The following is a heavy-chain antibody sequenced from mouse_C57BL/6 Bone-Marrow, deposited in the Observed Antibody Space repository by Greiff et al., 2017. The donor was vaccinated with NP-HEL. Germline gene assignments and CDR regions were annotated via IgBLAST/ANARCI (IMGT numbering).Heavy chain of an antibody. D-gene: IGHD1-1*01. J-gene: IGHJ3*01. CDR1: GYSFTSCYF. CDR3: ADGSSYRVFAY. CDR2: ISYDGSN. V-gene: IGHV3-6*01. Sequence: EVKLMESGPGLVKPSQSLSLTCSVSGYSFTSCYFWNWIRQFPGNKLEWMGYISYDGSNNYNPSLKNRISITRDTSKNQLFLKLNSVTTEDTATYYGADGSSYRVFAYWGQGTLVTVSA.